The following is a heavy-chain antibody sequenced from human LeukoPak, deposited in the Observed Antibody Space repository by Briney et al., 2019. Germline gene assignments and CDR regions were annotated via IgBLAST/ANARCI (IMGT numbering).Heavy chain of an antibody. Sequence: PSQTLSLTCTVSGGSVSSGSYYWSWIRQPAGKGLEWIGRIYTSGSTNYNPSLKSRVTISVDTSKNQFSLKLSSVTAADTAVYYCARYCSSTSDPYYYYYMDVWGKGTTVTVSS. CDR3: ARYCSSTSDPYYYYYMDV. CDR1: GGSVSSGSYY. V-gene: IGHV4-61*02. CDR2: IYTSGST. J-gene: IGHJ6*03. D-gene: IGHD2-2*01.